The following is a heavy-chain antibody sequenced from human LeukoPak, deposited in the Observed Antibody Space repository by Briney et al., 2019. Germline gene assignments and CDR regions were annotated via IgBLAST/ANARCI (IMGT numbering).Heavy chain of an antibody. V-gene: IGHV3-15*01. CDR2: IKSKTDGGTT. J-gene: IGHJ6*03. Sequence: GGSLRLSCAASGFTFSNAWMSWVRQAPGKGLEWVGRIKSKTDGGTTDYAAPVKGRFTNSRDDSKNTLYLQMNSLKTEDTAVYYCTTAKGYYYYYMDVWGKGTTVTVSS. CDR1: GFTFSNAW. CDR3: TTAKGYYYYYMDV.